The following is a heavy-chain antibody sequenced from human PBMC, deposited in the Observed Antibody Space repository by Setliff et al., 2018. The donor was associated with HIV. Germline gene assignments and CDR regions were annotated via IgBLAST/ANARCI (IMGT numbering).Heavy chain of an antibody. CDR3: ARDWTYCGSPSCSSWVDP. CDR2: IIPIFGTS. Sequence: SVKVSCKASGYSFSGYFFHWVRQTPGQGLEWMGRIIPIFGTSNYAQRFQGRVTITADTSTSTAYMELSSLTSEDTAVYYCARDWTYCGSPSCSSWVDPWGQGTLVTVSS. CDR1: GYSFSGYF. V-gene: IGHV1-69*06. D-gene: IGHD2-2*01. J-gene: IGHJ5*02.